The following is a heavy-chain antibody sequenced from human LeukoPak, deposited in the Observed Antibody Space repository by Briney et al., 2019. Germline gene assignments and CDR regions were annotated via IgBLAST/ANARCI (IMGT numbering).Heavy chain of an antibody. D-gene: IGHD1-14*01. J-gene: IGHJ4*02. CDR1: GFTFDDYA. CDR3: AKDGKPPATFDY. V-gene: IGHV3-43*02. Sequence: GGCLRLSCAASGFTFDDYAMHWVRQAPGKGLEWVSLLSGDGGSTYYADSVKGRFTISRDNSKNSLYLQMNSLRAEDTALYYCAKDGKPPATFDYWGQGTLATVSS. CDR2: LSGDGGST.